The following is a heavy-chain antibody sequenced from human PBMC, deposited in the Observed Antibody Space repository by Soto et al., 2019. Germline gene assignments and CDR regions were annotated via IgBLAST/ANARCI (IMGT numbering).Heavy chain of an antibody. J-gene: IGHJ4*02. CDR1: GGSISSSSYY. CDR2: IYYSGST. V-gene: IGHV4-39*01. Sequence: QLQLQESGPGLVKPSETLSLTCTVSGGSISSSSYYWGWIRQPPGKGLEWIGSIYYSGSTYYNPSLKSRVTISVNTSKNQFSLKLSSVTAADTAGYYCARHWGLQFKMWYYFDSWGQGTLVTVSS. CDR3: ARHWGLQFKMWYYFDS. D-gene: IGHD2-21*02.